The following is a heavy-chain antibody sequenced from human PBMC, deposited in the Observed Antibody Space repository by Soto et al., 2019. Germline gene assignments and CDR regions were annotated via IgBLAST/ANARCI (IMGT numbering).Heavy chain of an antibody. Sequence: EVQLVESGGGLITPGGSLRLSCAASGFTFSAYSLNWVRQAPGKGLEWVSSIGSDSTYIYYADSVKGRFTIYRDNAKDSLYLQMNSLRAEDTAVYYCTRKLSGTNPLDYWGQGTLVTVSS. CDR1: GFTFSAYS. J-gene: IGHJ4*02. D-gene: IGHD1-7*01. V-gene: IGHV3-21*01. CDR3: TRKLSGTNPLDY. CDR2: IGSDSTYI.